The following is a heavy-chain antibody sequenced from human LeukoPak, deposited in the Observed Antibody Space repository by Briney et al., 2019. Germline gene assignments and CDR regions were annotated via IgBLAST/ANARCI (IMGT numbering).Heavy chain of an antibody. CDR1: GFTFSSYS. CDR2: ISSSSSYI. Sequence: GGSLRLSCAASGFTFSSYSMNWVRQAPGKGLEWVSSISSSSSYIYYADSVKGRFTISRDSAKNSLYLQMNSLRAEDTAVYYCAIYGDANYYYYGMDVWGQGTTVTVSS. V-gene: IGHV3-21*01. D-gene: IGHD4-17*01. CDR3: AIYGDANYYYYGMDV. J-gene: IGHJ6*02.